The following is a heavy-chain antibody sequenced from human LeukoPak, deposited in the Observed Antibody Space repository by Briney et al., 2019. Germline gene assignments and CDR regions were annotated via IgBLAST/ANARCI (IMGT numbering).Heavy chain of an antibody. J-gene: IGHJ4*02. CDR3: AKLHNGGDGGGY. CDR1: GFTFSSYA. Sequence: GGSLRLSCAASGFTFSSYAMHWVRQAPGKGLEWVAVISYDGSNKYYADSVKGRFTISRDNAKNTLYLQMNSLRAEDTAVYYCAKLHNGGDGGGYWGQGTLVTVSS. CDR2: ISYDGSNK. V-gene: IGHV3-30-3*02. D-gene: IGHD2-21*02.